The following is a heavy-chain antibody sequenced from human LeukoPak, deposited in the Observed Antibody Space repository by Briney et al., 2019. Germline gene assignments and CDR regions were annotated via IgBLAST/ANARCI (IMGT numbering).Heavy chain of an antibody. CDR1: GFTFSNYA. CDR2: ISSGGTYA. J-gene: IGHJ4*02. V-gene: IGHV3-30*01. D-gene: IGHD3-10*01. CDR3: ARDSTYYYDSGSSGPHYFDN. Sequence: PGGSLRLSCAASGFTFSNYAMHWVRQAPGKGLEWVSLISSGGTYAYYPDSVKGRFTISRNNSKNTLYLQLNILRAEDTAVYYCARDSTYYYDSGSSGPHYFDNWGQGTLVTVSS.